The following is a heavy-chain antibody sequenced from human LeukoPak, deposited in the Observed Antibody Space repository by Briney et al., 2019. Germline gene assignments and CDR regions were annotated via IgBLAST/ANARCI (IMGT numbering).Heavy chain of an antibody. CDR2: INPSGGST. Sequence: ASVKVSCKASGYTFTSYYMHWVRQAPGQGLEWMGIINPSGGSTSYAQKFQGRVTMTRDTSTSTIYMELSSLRSEDTAVYYCARDGGETYYYDSSGLYYFDYWGQGTLVTVSS. CDR1: GYTFTSYY. J-gene: IGHJ4*02. D-gene: IGHD3-22*01. V-gene: IGHV1-46*01. CDR3: ARDGGETYYYDSSGLYYFDY.